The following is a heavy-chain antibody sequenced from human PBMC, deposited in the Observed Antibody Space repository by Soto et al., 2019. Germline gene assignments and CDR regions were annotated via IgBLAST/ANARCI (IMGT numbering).Heavy chain of an antibody. CDR3: AAGGGLPRYY. J-gene: IGHJ4*02. CDR2: IYHSGST. V-gene: IGHV4-30-2*01. D-gene: IGHD5-12*01. Sequence: QLQLQESGSGLVKPSQTLSLTCAVSGGSISSGGYSWSWIRQPPGKGLEWIGYIYHSGSTYYNPSLGSRGTISVDRSKNQFALKLSSVTAADTAVYYCAAGGGLPRYYWGQGTLVTVSS. CDR1: GGSISSGGYS.